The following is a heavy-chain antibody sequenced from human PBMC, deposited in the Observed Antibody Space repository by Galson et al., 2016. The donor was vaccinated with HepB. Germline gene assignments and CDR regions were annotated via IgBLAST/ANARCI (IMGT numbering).Heavy chain of an antibody. Sequence: SLRLSCAASGFTLSNYGMHWVRQAPGKGLEWVAVIWFDGTNKDFADSMRGRFTISRDNSKNTLYLQMNSLRAEDTAVYYCARDRPDCTNGVCSPHLYYYYHGMDVWGQGTSVTVSS. CDR3: ARDRPDCTNGVCSPHLYYYYHGMDV. CDR2: IWFDGTNK. V-gene: IGHV3-30*12. D-gene: IGHD2-8*01. J-gene: IGHJ6*02. CDR1: GFTLSNYG.